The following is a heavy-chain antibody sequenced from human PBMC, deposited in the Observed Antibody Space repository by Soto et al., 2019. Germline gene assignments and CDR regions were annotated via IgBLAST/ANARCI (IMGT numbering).Heavy chain of an antibody. CDR3: ARGYSSSSGRRRSMYYFDY. CDR2: ISSSGSTI. V-gene: IGHV3-48*03. D-gene: IGHD6-6*01. Sequence: GGSLRLSCAASAFTFSSYEMNWVRQAPGKGLEWVSYISSSGSTIYYADSVKGRFTISRDNAKNSLYLQMNSLRAEDTAVYYCARGYSSSSGRRRSMYYFDYWGQGTLVTVSS. CDR1: AFTFSSYE. J-gene: IGHJ4*02.